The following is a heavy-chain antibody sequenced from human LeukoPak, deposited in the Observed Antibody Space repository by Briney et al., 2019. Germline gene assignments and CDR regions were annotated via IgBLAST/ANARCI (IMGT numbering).Heavy chain of an antibody. CDR1: GDSVSSNSAA. Sequence: QTLSLTCDISGDSVSSNSAARNWIRQSPSRGLEWLGRTYYRSKWYNDYALSVKSRITISPDTSKNQFSLQLNSVTPDDTAVYYCAKGVGATTGPFDYWGQGTLVTVSS. CDR3: AKGVGATTGPFDY. D-gene: IGHD1-26*01. V-gene: IGHV6-1*01. J-gene: IGHJ4*02. CDR2: TYYRSKWYN.